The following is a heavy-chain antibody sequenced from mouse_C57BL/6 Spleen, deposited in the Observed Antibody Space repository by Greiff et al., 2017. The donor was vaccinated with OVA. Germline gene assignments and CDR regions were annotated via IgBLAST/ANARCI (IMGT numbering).Heavy chain of an antibody. D-gene: IGHD1-1*01. CDR2: IDPNSGGT. Sequence: QVHVKQPGAELVKPGASVKLSCKASGYTFTSYWMHWVKQRPGRGLEWIGRIDPNSGGTKYNEKFKSKATLTVDKPSSTAYMQLSSLTSEDSAVYYCARDYYGSSYSQYFDYWGQGTTLTVSS. V-gene: IGHV1-72*01. CDR3: ARDYYGSSYSQYFDY. CDR1: GYTFTSYW. J-gene: IGHJ2*01.